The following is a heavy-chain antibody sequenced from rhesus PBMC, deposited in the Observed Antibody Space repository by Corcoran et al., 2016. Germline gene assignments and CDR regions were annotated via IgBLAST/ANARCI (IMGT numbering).Heavy chain of an antibody. Sequence: QVQLQESGPGLVKPSETLSLTCAVSGGSISSSNWWSWIRPPPGKGLEWIGYISGSSCSTYYTPSLKSPVTISPDTSKIQFSLPLSSVDDADTAVYYWARDGSPRPPRYIGYSSPIYCFDYWGQGVLVTVSS. J-gene: IGHJ4*01. CDR1: GGSISSSNW. CDR2: ISGSSCST. V-gene: IGHV4-65*01. CDR3: ARDGSPRPPRYIGYSSPIYCFDY. D-gene: IGHD5-24*01.